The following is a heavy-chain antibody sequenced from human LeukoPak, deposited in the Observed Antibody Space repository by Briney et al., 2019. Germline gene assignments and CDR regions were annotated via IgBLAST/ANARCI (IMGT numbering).Heavy chain of an antibody. CDR1: EFTFSSYS. CDR3: AKVRTYFYHDLDV. CDR2: ITNSGNSK. Sequence: GGSLRLSCAASEFTFSSYSMNWVRQAPGKGLEWVPYITNSGNSKSYADSVKGRFTISRDNTKNSLYLQMNGLRAEDTAVYYCAKVRTYFYHDLDVWGQGTTVTVSS. D-gene: IGHD1-14*01. J-gene: IGHJ6*02. V-gene: IGHV3-48*01.